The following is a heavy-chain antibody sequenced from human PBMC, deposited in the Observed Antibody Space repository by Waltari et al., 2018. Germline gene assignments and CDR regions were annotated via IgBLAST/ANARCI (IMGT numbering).Heavy chain of an antibody. Sequence: QVQLVQSGSELKKPGASVKVSCKASGYIFSNYAMNWVRQAPGQGLEWMGWINTKTGNPTYAQGVTGRFVFSLDTSVSTEYLQISSLKAEDTSVYYCAKGIQLWGRGSWYFDDWGQGTLVTVSS. CDR3: AKGIQLWGRGSWYFDD. D-gene: IGHD5-18*01. CDR1: GYIFSNYA. V-gene: IGHV7-4-1*02. J-gene: IGHJ4*02. CDR2: INTKTGNP.